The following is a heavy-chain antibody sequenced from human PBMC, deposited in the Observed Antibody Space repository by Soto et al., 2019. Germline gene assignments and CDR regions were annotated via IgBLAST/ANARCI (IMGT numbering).Heavy chain of an antibody. V-gene: IGHV1-18*01. CDR2: ISAYNGNT. D-gene: IGHD6-19*01. Sequence: QVQLVQSGAEVKKPGASVKVSCKASGYTFTSYGISWVRQAPGQGLEWMGWISAYNGNTNYAQKLQGRVTMTTDTSTRKAYMELRSLRSDDTAVYYCAREGRSGWYGWAGHYFDYWGQGTLVTVSS. CDR3: AREGRSGWYGWAGHYFDY. J-gene: IGHJ4*02. CDR1: GYTFTSYG.